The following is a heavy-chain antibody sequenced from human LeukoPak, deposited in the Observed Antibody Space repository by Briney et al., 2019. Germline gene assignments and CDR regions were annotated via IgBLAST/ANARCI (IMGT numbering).Heavy chain of an antibody. Sequence: GGSLRLSCATSQFTFMKYAMTWVRQAPGMGLEWVSSITGSGLDTYYAGSVKGRFIISRENSESTVYLQMNSLTAEDTAIYYCAKSLAPGTGIFDKWGLGTLVTVSS. V-gene: IGHV3-23*01. CDR3: AKSLAPGTGIFDK. D-gene: IGHD6-13*01. CDR1: QFTFMKYA. J-gene: IGHJ4*02. CDR2: ITGSGLDT.